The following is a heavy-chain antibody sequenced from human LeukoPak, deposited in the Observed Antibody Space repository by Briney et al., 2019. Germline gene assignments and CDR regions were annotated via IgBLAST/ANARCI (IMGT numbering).Heavy chain of an antibody. J-gene: IGHJ3*02. CDR3: AKVSSDSHLGAFDI. CDR2: ISYDGSNE. V-gene: IGHV3-30*18. D-gene: IGHD6-19*01. CDR1: GFTFSSYG. Sequence: QPGGSLRLSCAASGFTFSSYGMHWVRQAPGKGLEWVASISYDGSNEYYADSVKGRFTISRDNSKNTLYLQMNSLRAEDTAVCYCAKVSSDSHLGAFDIWGQGTMVTVSS.